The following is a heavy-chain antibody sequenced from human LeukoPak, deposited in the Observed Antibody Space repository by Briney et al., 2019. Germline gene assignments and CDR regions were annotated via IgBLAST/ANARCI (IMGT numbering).Heavy chain of an antibody. D-gene: IGHD3-10*01. CDR1: GFTFNSNA. CDR3: AKESGAPGWFDP. CDR2: ISGSGGST. V-gene: IGHV3-23*01. Sequence: GGSLRLSCAASGFTFNSNAMSWVRQAPGKGLEWVSGISGSGGSTNYADSVKGRYTISRDNVKNTLYLEMDSLRVEDTAVYYCAKESGAPGWFDPWGQGTQVTVSS. J-gene: IGHJ5*02.